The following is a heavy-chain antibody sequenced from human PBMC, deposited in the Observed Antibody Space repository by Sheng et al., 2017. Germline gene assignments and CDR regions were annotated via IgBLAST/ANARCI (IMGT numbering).Heavy chain of an antibody. Sequence: QVQLVESGGGVVQPGGSLRLSCAASGFTFSSYGMHWVRQAPGKGLEWVAFIRYDGSNKYYADSVKGRFTISRDNSKNTLYLQMNSLRAEDTAVYYCARGKPGYSSSPTLDYWGQGTLVTVSS. V-gene: IGHV3-30*02. J-gene: IGHJ4*02. CDR3: ARGKPGYSSSPTLDY. CDR1: GFTFSSYG. D-gene: IGHD6-13*01. CDR2: IRYDGSNK.